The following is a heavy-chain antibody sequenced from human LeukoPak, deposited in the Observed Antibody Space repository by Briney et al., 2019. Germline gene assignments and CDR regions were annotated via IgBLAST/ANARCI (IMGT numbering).Heavy chain of an antibody. CDR1: GGSFSGYY. J-gene: IGHJ4*02. V-gene: IGHV4-34*01. CDR2: IDHSGST. Sequence: PSETLSLTCTVYGGSFSGYYWSWIRQPPGKGLEWIGEIDHSGSTNYNPSLKSRVTISVDTSKNQFSLKLSSVTAADTAVYYCARHTLRYFDWLFGFDYWGQGTLVTVSS. D-gene: IGHD3-9*01. CDR3: ARHTLRYFDWLFGFDY.